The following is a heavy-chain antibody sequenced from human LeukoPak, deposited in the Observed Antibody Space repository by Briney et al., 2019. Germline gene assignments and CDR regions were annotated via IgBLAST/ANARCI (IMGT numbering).Heavy chain of an antibody. V-gene: IGHV1-18*01. CDR3: AREGPITMVRGVIVPYFDY. D-gene: IGHD3-10*01. J-gene: IGHJ4*02. CDR2: ISAYNGNT. Sequence: ASVKVSCKASGYTFTSYGISWVRQAPGQGLEWMGWISAYNGNTNYAQKFQGRVTMTTDTSTSTAYMELRSLRSDDTAVYYCAREGPITMVRGVIVPYFDYWGQGTLVTVSS. CDR1: GYTFTSYG.